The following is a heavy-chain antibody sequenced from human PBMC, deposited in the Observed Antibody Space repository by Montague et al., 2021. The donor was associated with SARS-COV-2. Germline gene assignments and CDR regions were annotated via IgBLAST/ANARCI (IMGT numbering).Heavy chain of an antibody. V-gene: IGHV4-59*01. D-gene: IGHD6-19*01. CDR3: ARGSGWMGNAFDI. CDR2: IYYSGST. Sequence: SETLSLTCTVTGGPISSNYWSWIRQPPGKGLERIGYIYYSGSTNYNPSLKSRVTISVDTSKNQFSLKLSSVTAADTAVYYCARGSGWMGNAFDIWGQGTMVTVSS. CDR1: GGPISSNY. J-gene: IGHJ3*02.